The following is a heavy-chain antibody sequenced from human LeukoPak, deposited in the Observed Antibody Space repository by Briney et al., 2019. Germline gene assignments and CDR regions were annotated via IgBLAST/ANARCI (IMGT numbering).Heavy chain of an antibody. J-gene: IGHJ5*02. CDR1: GYTFTSYG. Sequence: ASVKVSCKASGYTFTSYGISWVRQAPGQGLEWMGWISAYNGNTNYAQKLQGRVTMTTDTSTSTAYMELRSLRSDDTAVYYCARRLWFGELLANWFDPWGQGTLVTVSS. CDR3: ARRLWFGELLANWFDP. V-gene: IGHV1-18*01. D-gene: IGHD3-10*01. CDR2: ISAYNGNT.